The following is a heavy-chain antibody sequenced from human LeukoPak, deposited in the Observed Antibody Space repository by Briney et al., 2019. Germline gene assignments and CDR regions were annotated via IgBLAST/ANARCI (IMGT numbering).Heavy chain of an antibody. CDR1: GGSISSSNW. J-gene: IGHJ4*02. D-gene: IGHD6-13*01. CDR3: ARVRYSYHRGHYFDY. CDR2: IYHSGST. V-gene: IGHV4-4*02. Sequence: SGTLSLTCAVSGGSISSSNWWSWVRQPPGKGLEWIGEIYHSGSTNYSPSLKSRVTISVDKSKNQFSLKLSSVTAADTAVYYCARVRYSYHRGHYFDYWGQGTLVTVSS.